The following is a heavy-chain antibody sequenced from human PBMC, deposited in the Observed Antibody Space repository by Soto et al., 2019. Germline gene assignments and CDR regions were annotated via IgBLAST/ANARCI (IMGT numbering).Heavy chain of an antibody. D-gene: IGHD3-22*01. CDR3: AREGSYCGSSGYLDGMDV. CDR2: ISSSSSTI. J-gene: IGHJ6*02. Sequence: GGSLRLSCAASGFTFSSYSMNWVRQAPGEGLERVSYISSSSSTIYYADSVKGRFTISRDNAKNSLYLQMNSLRAEDTAVYCCAREGSYCGSSGYLDGMDVWGQGTTVTVSS. CDR1: GFTFSSYS. V-gene: IGHV3-48*01.